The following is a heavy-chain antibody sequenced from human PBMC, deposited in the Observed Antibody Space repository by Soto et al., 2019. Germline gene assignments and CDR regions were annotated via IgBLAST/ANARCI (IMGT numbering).Heavy chain of an antibody. D-gene: IGHD2-8*01. CDR2: ISYSDGS. CDR3: ASHRTFWPFDY. J-gene: IGHJ4*02. Sequence: SETLSLTCTVSGGFISSSSYYWGWIRQPPGKGLEWIASISYSDGSFYNSSLKSRLTISVDTSKNQFSLSLRSATAADTAVYYCASHRTFWPFDYWGQGSVVTVSS. V-gene: IGHV4-39*01. CDR1: GGFISSSSYY.